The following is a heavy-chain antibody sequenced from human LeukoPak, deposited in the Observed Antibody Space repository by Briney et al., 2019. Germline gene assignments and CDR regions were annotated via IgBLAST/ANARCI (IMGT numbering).Heavy chain of an antibody. V-gene: IGHV1-2*02. CDR1: GYTFTGYY. CDR2: INPNSGGT. D-gene: IGHD2-2*01. J-gene: IGHJ5*02. Sequence: ASVKVSCKASGYTFTGYYMHWVRQAPGQGLEWMGWINPNSGGTNYAQKFQGRVTMTRDTSISTAYMELSRLRSDDTAVYYCARDTVPAASRPPWFDPWGQGTLVTVSS. CDR3: ARDTVPAASRPPWFDP.